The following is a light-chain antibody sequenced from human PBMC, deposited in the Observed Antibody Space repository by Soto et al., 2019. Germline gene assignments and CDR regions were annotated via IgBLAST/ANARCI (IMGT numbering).Light chain of an antibody. Sequence: DIVMTQSPDSLAVSLGERVTINCKSSQSVLYSSNNGNYLAWFQQKPGQPPKLLIYWASTRESGGPDRFSGSGSGTDFPLTISGLQAEDVAVYYCQQYYNTPLTFGGGTKVDIK. CDR3: QQYYNTPLT. CDR2: WAS. J-gene: IGKJ4*01. CDR1: QSVLYSSNNGNY. V-gene: IGKV4-1*01.